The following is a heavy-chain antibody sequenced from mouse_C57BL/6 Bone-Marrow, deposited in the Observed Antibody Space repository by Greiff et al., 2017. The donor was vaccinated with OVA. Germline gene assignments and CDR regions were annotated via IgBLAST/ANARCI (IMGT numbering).Heavy chain of an antibody. J-gene: IGHJ4*01. CDR2: IHPNSGST. Sequence: VQLQQPGAELVKPGASVKLSCKASGYTFTSYWMHWVKQRPGQGLEWIGMIHPNSGSTNYNEKFKSKATLTADKSSSTAYMELRSLTSEDSAVYFCARNGGYYADYYAMDYWGQGTSVTVSS. CDR1: GYTFTSYW. V-gene: IGHV1-64*01. D-gene: IGHD2-3*01. CDR3: ARNGGYYADYYAMDY.